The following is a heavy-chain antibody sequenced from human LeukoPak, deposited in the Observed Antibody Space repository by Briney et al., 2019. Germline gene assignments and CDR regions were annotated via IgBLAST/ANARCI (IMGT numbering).Heavy chain of an antibody. V-gene: IGHV3-23*01. CDR1: GFTFSNYA. J-gene: IGHJ4*02. Sequence: PGGSLRLSCAASGFTFSNYAMNWVRQAPGKGLEWVSAITGNGGSTYYADSVKGRFTISRDNSKNTLYLQMNSLRPEDTAVYYCAKDFFKWLYHFDYWGQGTLVTVSS. D-gene: IGHD3-3*01. CDR3: AKDFFKWLYHFDY. CDR2: ITGNGGST.